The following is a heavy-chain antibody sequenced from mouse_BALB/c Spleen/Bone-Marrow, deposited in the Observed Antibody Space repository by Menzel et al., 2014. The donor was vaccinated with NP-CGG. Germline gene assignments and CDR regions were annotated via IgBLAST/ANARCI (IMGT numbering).Heavy chain of an antibody. J-gene: IGHJ3*01. CDR3: ARDYDYPWFAY. D-gene: IGHD2-4*01. Sequence: VQLQQSGPDLVKPSQSLSLTCTVTGYSITSGYNWHWIRQLPGNKLEWMGYIHYSGSTDYNPSLKSRISITRDTSKNQFFLRLISVTTEDTATYYCARDYDYPWFAYWGQGTLVTVSA. CDR1: GYSITSGYN. CDR2: IHYSGST. V-gene: IGHV3-1*02.